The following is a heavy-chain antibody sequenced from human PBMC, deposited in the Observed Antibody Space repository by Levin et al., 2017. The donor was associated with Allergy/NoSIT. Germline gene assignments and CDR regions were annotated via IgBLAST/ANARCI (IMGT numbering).Heavy chain of an antibody. Sequence: SETLSLTCSVSGDSISRGFYYWSWIRQPAGVGLEWIGRIYVTGSTTYSPSLKSRVTISLDRSKDQVLLKINSVTAADTAVYYCARDLEGDSGYKPYGYMHVWGKGTTVTVSS. CDR1: GDSISRGFYY. J-gene: IGHJ6*03. CDR2: IYVTGST. V-gene: IGHV4-61*02. D-gene: IGHD5-12*01. CDR3: ARDLEGDSGYKPYGYMHV.